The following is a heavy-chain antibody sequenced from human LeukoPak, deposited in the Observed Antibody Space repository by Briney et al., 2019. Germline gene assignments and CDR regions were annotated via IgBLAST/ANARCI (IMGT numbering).Heavy chain of an antibody. CDR1: GFTFSSYG. CDR3: ARPLGSSRPFDY. D-gene: IGHD2-2*01. J-gene: IGHJ4*02. Sequence: PGGSLRLSCAASGFTFSSYGMHWVRQAPGKGLEWVAFIRYDGSNKYYADSVKGRFTIFRDNSKNTLYLQMNSLRAEDTAVYYCARPLGSSRPFDYWGQGTLVTVSS. CDR2: IRYDGSNK. V-gene: IGHV3-30*02.